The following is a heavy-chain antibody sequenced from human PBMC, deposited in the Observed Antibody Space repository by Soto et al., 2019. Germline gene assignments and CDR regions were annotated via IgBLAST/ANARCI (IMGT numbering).Heavy chain of an antibody. D-gene: IGHD6-13*01. Sequence: QITLKESGPTLVKPTETLTLTCTFSGFSLSTTGVAVGWIRQPPGKALEWLALIYWDDDKRYSPSLRTRLTITKDTSKNQVVLTMTNMDPVYTATYYCAFFPRAFSSSWSNYFDPWGQWILVTVSS. J-gene: IGHJ5*02. CDR3: AFFPRAFSSSWSNYFDP. V-gene: IGHV2-5*02. CDR1: GFSLSTTGVA. CDR2: IYWDDDK.